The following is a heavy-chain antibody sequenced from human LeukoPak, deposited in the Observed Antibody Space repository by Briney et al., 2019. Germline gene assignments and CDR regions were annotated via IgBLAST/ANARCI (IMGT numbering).Heavy chain of an antibody. J-gene: IGHJ4*02. Sequence: ASVKVSCKASGYTFTSYDINWVRLATGQGREWMGWMNPNSGNTGYAQKFQGRVTMTRNTSISTAYMELSSLRSEDTAVYYCARGLRRNRRYYFDYWGQGTLVTVSS. CDR2: MNPNSGNT. V-gene: IGHV1-8*01. D-gene: IGHD4-17*01. CDR3: ARGLRRNRRYYFDY. CDR1: GYTFTSYD.